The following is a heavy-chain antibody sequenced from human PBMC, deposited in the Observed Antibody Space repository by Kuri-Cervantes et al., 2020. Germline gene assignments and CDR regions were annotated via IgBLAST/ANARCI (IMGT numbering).Heavy chain of an antibody. V-gene: IGHV1-2*02. CDR1: GYTFTGYY. Sequence: ASVKVSCKASGYTFTGYYMHWVRQAPGQGLEWMGWMNPNSGNTGYAQKFQGRVTMTRDTSISTAYMELSRLRSDDTAVYYCARDPSVTGTTVFFMDVWGQGTTVTVSS. D-gene: IGHD1-7*01. CDR2: MNPNSGNT. J-gene: IGHJ6*02. CDR3: ARDPSVTGTTVFFMDV.